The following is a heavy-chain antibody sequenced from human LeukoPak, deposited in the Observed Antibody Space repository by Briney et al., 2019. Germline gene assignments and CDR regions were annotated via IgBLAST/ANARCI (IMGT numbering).Heavy chain of an antibody. J-gene: IGHJ5*02. D-gene: IGHD6-19*01. CDR1: GYTFTGYY. CDR3: ARAKASSGWYGDWFDP. V-gene: IGHV1-2*02. CDR2: INPNSGGT. Sequence: ASVKVSCEASGYTFTGYYMHWVRQAPGQGLEWMGWINPNSGGTNYAQKFQGRVTMTRDTSISTAYMELSRLRSDDTAVYYCARAKASSGWYGDWFDPWGQGTLVTVSS.